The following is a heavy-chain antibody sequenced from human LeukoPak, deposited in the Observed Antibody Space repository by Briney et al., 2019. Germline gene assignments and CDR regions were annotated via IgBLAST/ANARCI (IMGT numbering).Heavy chain of an antibody. Sequence: ASVKVSCKASGYTCTSYGISWVRQAPGQGLEWMGWISAYNGNTNYAQKLQGRVTMTTDTSTSTAYMELRSLRSDDTAVYYCARVVYDFWSGYYIDYWGQGTLVTVSS. CDR2: ISAYNGNT. CDR3: ARVVYDFWSGYYIDY. D-gene: IGHD3-3*01. J-gene: IGHJ4*02. CDR1: GYTCTSYG. V-gene: IGHV1-18*01.